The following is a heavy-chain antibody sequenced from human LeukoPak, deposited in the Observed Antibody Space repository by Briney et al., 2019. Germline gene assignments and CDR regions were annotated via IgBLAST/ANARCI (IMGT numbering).Heavy chain of an antibody. V-gene: IGHV1-8*01. CDR1: GYTFTSYD. J-gene: IGHJ4*02. D-gene: IGHD2-15*01. Sequence: ASVKVSCKASGYTFTSYDINWVRQATGQGLEWMGWMNPNSGNTGYAQKFQGRVTMTRNTSISTAYMELSSLRSEDTAVYYCARGGNKYCSGGGCYPFDYWGQGTLVTVSS. CDR3: ARGGNKYCSGGGCYPFDY. CDR2: MNPNSGNT.